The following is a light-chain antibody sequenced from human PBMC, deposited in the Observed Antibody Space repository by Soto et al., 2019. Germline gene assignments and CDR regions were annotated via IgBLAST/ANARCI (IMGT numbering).Light chain of an antibody. V-gene: IGKV3-15*01. CDR2: AAS. J-gene: IGKJ1*01. CDR1: QSISSN. CDR3: QQYNNWPRT. Sequence: EIVMTQSPATLSVSPGDSATLSCRASQSISSNLAWYQQKPGQAPRLVIYAASTRATGFPARFSGSGSGTEFTLTISSLQSEDFAVYYCQQYNNWPRTFGQGTKVEIK.